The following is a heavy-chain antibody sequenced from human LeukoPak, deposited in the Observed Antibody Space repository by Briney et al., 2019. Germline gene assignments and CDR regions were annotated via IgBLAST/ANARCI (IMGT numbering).Heavy chain of an antibody. V-gene: IGHV3-23*01. CDR1: GLTFSSYA. Sequence: GGSLRPSWPPSGLTFSSYAMSWARQPPGKGLGWAPAIRGSGGSTYYADSVKGRFTISRDNSKNTLYLQMNSLRAEDTAVYYCAKDDYGDYLFGYWGQGTLVTVSS. J-gene: IGHJ4*02. D-gene: IGHD4-17*01. CDR2: IRGSGGST. CDR3: AKDDYGDYLFGY.